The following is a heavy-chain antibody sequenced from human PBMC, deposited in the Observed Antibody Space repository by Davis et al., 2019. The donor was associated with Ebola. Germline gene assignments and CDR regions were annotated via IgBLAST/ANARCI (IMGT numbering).Heavy chain of an antibody. Sequence: GESLKISCAASGFTFTSYAMHWVRQAPGQRLEWMGWINAGNGNTKYSQKFQGRVTMTTDTSTSTAYMELRSLRSDDTAVYYCARDGIAVAVLDYWGQGTLVTVSS. V-gene: IGHV1-3*01. D-gene: IGHD6-19*01. CDR3: ARDGIAVAVLDY. J-gene: IGHJ4*02. CDR2: INAGNGNT. CDR1: GFTFTSYA.